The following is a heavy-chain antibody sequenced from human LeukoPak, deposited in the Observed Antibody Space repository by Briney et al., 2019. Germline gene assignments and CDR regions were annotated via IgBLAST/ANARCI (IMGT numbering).Heavy chain of an antibody. D-gene: IGHD3-9*01. Sequence: SETLSLTCTVSGGSISSYYWSWIRQPPGKGLEWIGYIYYSGSTNYNPSLKSRVTISVDTSKNQFSLKLSSVTAADTAVYYCARGILTGPIYAFDIWGQGTMVTVSS. CDR2: IYYSGST. J-gene: IGHJ3*02. CDR3: ARGILTGPIYAFDI. V-gene: IGHV4-59*08. CDR1: GGSISSYY.